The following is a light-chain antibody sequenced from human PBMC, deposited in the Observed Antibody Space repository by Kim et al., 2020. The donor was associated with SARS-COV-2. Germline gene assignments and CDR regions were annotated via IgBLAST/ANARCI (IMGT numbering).Light chain of an antibody. CDR3: NSRDSSGNHYV. J-gene: IGLJ1*01. V-gene: IGLV3-19*01. CDR2: VKN. CDR1: SLRRYY. Sequence: SSELTQDPAVSVALGQTVRITCQGDSLRRYYASWYQQKPGQAPVLVIYVKNNRPSGIPDRFSGSSSGNTASLTITGAQAVDEADYYCNSRDSSGNHYVFG.